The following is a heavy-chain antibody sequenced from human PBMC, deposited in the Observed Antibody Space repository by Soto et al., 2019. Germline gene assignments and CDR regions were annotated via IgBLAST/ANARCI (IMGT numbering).Heavy chain of an antibody. V-gene: IGHV1-2*02. CDR1: GYTFTDYH. CDR3: AREGGSETMQPSYNWFDT. D-gene: IGHD6-25*01. CDR2: INANNGGA. J-gene: IGHJ5*02. Sequence: QVQLVQSGAEVKKPGASVKVSCKASGYTFTDYHIHWVRQAPGQVLELMGWINANNGGAGSAQQFQGRVTVTRDTSITTVYMELSNLRSDDTAVYYCAREGGSETMQPSYNWFDTWGQGPLVTVSS.